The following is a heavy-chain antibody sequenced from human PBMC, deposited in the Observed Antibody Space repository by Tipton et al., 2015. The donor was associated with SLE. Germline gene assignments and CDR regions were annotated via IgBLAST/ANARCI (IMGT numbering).Heavy chain of an antibody. J-gene: IGHJ4*02. D-gene: IGHD3-10*01. CDR2: IWYDGSNK. V-gene: IGHV3-33*01. CDR1: GFTFSTYG. CDR3: AAVLWFREPPDY. Sequence: SLRLSCAASGFTFSTYGMHWVRQAPGKGLEWVAVIWYDGSNKYYADSVKGRVTISRDNSKNTLYLQMNSLRAEDTAVYYCAAVLWFREPPDYRGQGTLVTFTS.